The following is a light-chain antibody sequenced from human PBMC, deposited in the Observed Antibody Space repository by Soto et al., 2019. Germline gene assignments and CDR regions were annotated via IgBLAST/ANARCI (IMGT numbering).Light chain of an antibody. J-gene: IGLJ1*01. Sequence: QSALTQPRSVSGSPGQSVTITCTGTSSDVGGYNYVSWYQQHPGKAPKLMIYDVSKRPSGVPDRFSGSKSGTSASLAISGLQSEDEADYYCAAWDDSLNGFYVFGTWTKGTVL. CDR1: SSDVGGYNY. V-gene: IGLV2-11*01. CDR2: DVS. CDR3: AAWDDSLNGFYV.